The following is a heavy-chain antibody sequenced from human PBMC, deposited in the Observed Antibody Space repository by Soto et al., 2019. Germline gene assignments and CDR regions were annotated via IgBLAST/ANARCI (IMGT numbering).Heavy chain of an antibody. CDR2: IYWDDDK. D-gene: IGHD3-3*01. CDR1: GFSLSTSGVG. J-gene: IGHJ4*02. Sequence: QITSEESGPTLVKPTQSLTLTCTFSGFSLSTSGVGVGWIRQPPGKALEWLALIYWDDDKRYSPSLKSRLTITKDTSKNQVVLTMTNMDPVDTATYYCAHSPVITIFGVVNYYFDYWGQGTLVTVSS. V-gene: IGHV2-5*02. CDR3: AHSPVITIFGVVNYYFDY.